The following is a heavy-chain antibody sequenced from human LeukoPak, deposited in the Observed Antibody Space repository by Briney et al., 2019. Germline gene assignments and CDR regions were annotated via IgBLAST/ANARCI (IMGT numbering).Heavy chain of an antibody. J-gene: IGHJ4*02. Sequence: PGGSLRLSCAVSGFSVTNNSMSWVRQAPGKGLEWVSVFYVGGATYYADSVKGGFTISRDNSENTLYLQMKSLRAEDTAVYYCARGDCYNFFDYWGQGTLETVSS. V-gene: IGHV3-53*01. CDR2: FYVGGAT. CDR3: ARGDCYNFFDY. D-gene: IGHD5-24*01. CDR1: GFSVTNNS.